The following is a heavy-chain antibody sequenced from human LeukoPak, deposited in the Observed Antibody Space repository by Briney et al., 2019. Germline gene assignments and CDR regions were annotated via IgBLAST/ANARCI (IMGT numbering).Heavy chain of an antibody. Sequence: GGSLRLSCATSGFIFSTYALSWVRQAPGKGLEWASSISGSGGSTYHADSVKGRFTISRDNARNSLYLQMSSLRVDDTAVYYCARDIVWLQMEYWGQGTLVSVSS. J-gene: IGHJ4*02. D-gene: IGHD5-24*01. CDR1: GFIFSTYA. CDR3: ARDIVWLQMEY. CDR2: ISGSGGST. V-gene: IGHV3-23*01.